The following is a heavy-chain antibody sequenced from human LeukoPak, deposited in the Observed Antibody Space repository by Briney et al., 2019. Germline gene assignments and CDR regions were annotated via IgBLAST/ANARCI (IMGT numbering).Heavy chain of an antibody. CDR3: AKGDTVTTLGFDY. CDR2: ISWNSGSI. CDR1: GFTFDDYA. D-gene: IGHD4-11*01. J-gene: IGHJ4*02. Sequence: GRSLRLSCAASGFTFDDYAMHWVRQAPGKGLEWVSGISWNSGSIGYADSVKGRFTISRDNAKNSLYLQMNSLRAEDTALYYCAKGDTVTTLGFDYWGQGTLVTVSS. V-gene: IGHV3-9*01.